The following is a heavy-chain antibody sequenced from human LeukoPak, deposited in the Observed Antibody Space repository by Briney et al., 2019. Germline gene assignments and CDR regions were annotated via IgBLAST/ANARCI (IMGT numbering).Heavy chain of an antibody. CDR2: IQSDGSQE. D-gene: IGHD3-10*01. CDR1: GFTFSSYA. V-gene: IGHV3-33*08. CDR3: ARDSCLIKTCLDY. J-gene: IGHJ4*02. Sequence: PGGSLRLSCAASGFTFSSYAMSWVRQAPGKGLEWVATIQSDGSQEYFADSVKGRSTISRDKSKSTMYLQIDTLRAEDTAVYYCARDSCLIKTCLDYWGQGTLVTVSS.